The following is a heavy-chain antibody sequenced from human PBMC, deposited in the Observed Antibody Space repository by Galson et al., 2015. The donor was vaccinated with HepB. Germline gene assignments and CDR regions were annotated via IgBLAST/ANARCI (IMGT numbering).Heavy chain of an antibody. V-gene: IGHV3-30*18. D-gene: IGHD4-17*01. CDR1: GFTFSSYA. J-gene: IGHJ6*02. CDR2: ISYDGSNK. CDR3: AKETRTTVTYYYYYYYGMDV. Sequence: SLRLSCAASGFTFSSYAMSWVRQAPGKGLEWVAVISYDGSNKYYADSVKGRFTISRDNSKNTLYLQMNSLRAEDTAVYYCAKETRTTVTYYYYYYYGMDVWGQGTTVTVSS.